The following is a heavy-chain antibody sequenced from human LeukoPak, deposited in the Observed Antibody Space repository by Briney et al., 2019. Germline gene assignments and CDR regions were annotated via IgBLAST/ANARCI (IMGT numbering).Heavy chain of an antibody. V-gene: IGHV3-7*03. D-gene: IGHD6-13*01. CDR2: IKQDGSEK. J-gene: IGHJ4*02. CDR1: GFTFSSYW. CDR3: AKDGSSSWRGPLDY. Sequence: PGGSLRLSCAASGFTFSSYWMSWVRQAPGKGLEWVANIKQDGSEKYYVDSVKGRFTISRDNAKNSLYLQMNSLRAEDMALYYCAKDGSSSWRGPLDYWGQGTLVTVSS.